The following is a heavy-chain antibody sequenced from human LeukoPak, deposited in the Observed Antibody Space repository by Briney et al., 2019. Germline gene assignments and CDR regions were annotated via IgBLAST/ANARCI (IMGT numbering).Heavy chain of an antibody. V-gene: IGHV3-11*01. CDR3: AKDEPKGPDAFDI. J-gene: IGHJ3*02. CDR2: ISSSGSTI. D-gene: IGHD1-14*01. CDR1: GFTFSDYY. Sequence: GGSLRLSCAASGFTFSDYYMSWIRQAPGKGLEWVSYISSSGSTIYYADSVKGRFTISRDNAKNSLYLQMNSLRAEDTAVYYCAKDEPKGPDAFDIWGQGTMVTVSS.